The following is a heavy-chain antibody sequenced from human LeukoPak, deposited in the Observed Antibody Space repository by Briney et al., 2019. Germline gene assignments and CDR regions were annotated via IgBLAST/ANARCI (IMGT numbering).Heavy chain of an antibody. CDR2: INHSGST. CDR3: ARVPLPTYGPYYGMDA. Sequence: SETLSLTCAVYGGSFSGYYWSWIRQPPGKGLEWIGEINHSGSTNYNPSLKSRVTISVDTSKNQFSLKLSSVTAADTAVYYCARVPLPTYGPYYGMDAWGQGTTVTVSS. D-gene: IGHD3-16*01. V-gene: IGHV4-34*01. CDR1: GGSFSGYY. J-gene: IGHJ6*02.